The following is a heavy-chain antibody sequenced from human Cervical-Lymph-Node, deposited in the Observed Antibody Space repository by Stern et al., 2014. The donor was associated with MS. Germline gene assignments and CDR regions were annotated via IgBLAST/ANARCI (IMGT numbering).Heavy chain of an antibody. CDR2: IYYSGST. CDR1: GGSVSSGSYY. CDR3: ARADNFDAFDI. J-gene: IGHJ3*02. D-gene: IGHD3-9*01. V-gene: IGHV4-61*01. Sequence: QMQLVQSGPGLVKPSETLSLTCTVSGGSVSSGSYYWSWIRQPPGKGLEWIGYIYYSGSTNYNPSLKSRVTISVDTSKNQFSLKLSSVTAADTAVYYCARADNFDAFDIWGQGTMVTVSS.